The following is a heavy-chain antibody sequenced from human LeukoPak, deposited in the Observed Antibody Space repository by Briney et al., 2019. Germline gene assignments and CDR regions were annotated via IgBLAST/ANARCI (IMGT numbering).Heavy chain of an antibody. CDR1: GFTFSNFG. CDR3: ASDRYSSGWYTFDY. V-gene: IGHV3-21*01. Sequence: PGGSLRLACAASGFTFSNFGINWVRQAPGKGLEWVSSISSSSSYISYAGSVKGRFSISRGHATHSMELQMNSLRATRTAVTDRASDRYSSGWYTFDYWGQGTLVTVSS. D-gene: IGHD6-19*01. J-gene: IGHJ4*02. CDR2: ISSSSSYI.